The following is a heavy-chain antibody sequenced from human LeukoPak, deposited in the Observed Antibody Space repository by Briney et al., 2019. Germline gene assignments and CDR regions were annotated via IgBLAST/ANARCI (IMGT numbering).Heavy chain of an antibody. V-gene: IGHV1-69*01. J-gene: IGHJ5*01. CDR1: GGTFSSYA. Sequence: GSSVKVSCKASGGTFSSYAISWVRQAPGQRREWRGGIIPIVGTANYEQQFQRRVTITPDETTITAYIELSSLRSEDTAVYYCASDFSRNDFWSGSNWFDRWGEGSLVTV. CDR3: ASDFSRNDFWSGSNWFDR. D-gene: IGHD3-3*01. CDR2: IIPIVGTA.